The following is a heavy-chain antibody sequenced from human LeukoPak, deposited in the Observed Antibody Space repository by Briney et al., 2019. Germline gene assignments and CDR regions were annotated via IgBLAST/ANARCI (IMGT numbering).Heavy chain of an antibody. CDR3: ARDPTYYDILTGYYPSYYYYGMDV. CDR1: GFTFSSYG. Sequence: GGSLRLSCAASGFTFSSYGMHWVRQAPGKGLEWVAVIWYDGSNKYYADSVKGRFTISRDNSKNTLYLQMNSLRAEDTAVYYCARDPTYYDILTGYYPSYYYYGMDVWGQGTTVTVSS. V-gene: IGHV3-33*01. D-gene: IGHD3-9*01. CDR2: IWYDGSNK. J-gene: IGHJ6*02.